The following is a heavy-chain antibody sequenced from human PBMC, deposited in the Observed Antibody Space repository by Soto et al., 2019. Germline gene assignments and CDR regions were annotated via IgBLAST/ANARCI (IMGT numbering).Heavy chain of an antibody. V-gene: IGHV3-33*01. CDR1: GFTFSSYG. CDR3: ARGPPSIAAADIYYYYYYMDV. Sequence: GGSLRLSCAASGFTFSSYGMHWVRQAPGKGLEWVAVIWYDGSNKYYADSVKGRLTISRDNSKNTLYLQMNSLRAEDTAVYYCARGPPSIAAADIYYYYYYMDVWGKGTTVTVSS. J-gene: IGHJ6*03. D-gene: IGHD6-13*01. CDR2: IWYDGSNK.